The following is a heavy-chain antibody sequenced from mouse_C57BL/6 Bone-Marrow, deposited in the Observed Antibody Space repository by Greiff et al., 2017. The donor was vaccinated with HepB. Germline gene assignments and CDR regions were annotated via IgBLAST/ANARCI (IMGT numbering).Heavy chain of an antibody. CDR3: ARRVVATGDYYAMDY. CDR1: GYAFTNYL. D-gene: IGHD1-1*01. Sequence: QVQLKQSGAELVRPGTSVKVSCKASGYAFTNYLIEWVKQRPGQGLEWIGVINPGSGGTNYNEKFKGKATLTADKSSSTAYMQLSSLTSEDSAVYFCARRVVATGDYYAMDYWGQGTSVTVSS. J-gene: IGHJ4*01. V-gene: IGHV1-54*01. CDR2: INPGSGGT.